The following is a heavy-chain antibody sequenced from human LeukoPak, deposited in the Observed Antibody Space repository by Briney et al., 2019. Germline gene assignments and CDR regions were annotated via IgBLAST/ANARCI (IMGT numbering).Heavy chain of an antibody. J-gene: IGHJ4*02. D-gene: IGHD6-19*01. CDR1: GGSFSGYY. CDR3: AREHSSGLYY. CDR2: INHSGST. Sequence: SETLSLTCAVYGGSFSGYYWSWIRQPPGKGLEWIGEINHSGSTNYNPSLKSRVTISVDTSKNQFSLKLSSATAADTAVYYCAREHSSGLYYWGQGTLVTVSS. V-gene: IGHV4-34*01.